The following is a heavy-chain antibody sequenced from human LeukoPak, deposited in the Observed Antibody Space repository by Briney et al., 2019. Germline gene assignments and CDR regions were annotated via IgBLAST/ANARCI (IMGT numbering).Heavy chain of an antibody. J-gene: IGHJ3*02. CDR3: AKMRFGDDVFDI. Sequence: PGGSLRLSCAASGFTFSDYAMGWVRQAPGKGLEWVSSLSGSGASTYYADSVKGRFTISRDNSMHTLYLQLNSLRVEDTAVYYCAKMRFGDDVFDIWGQGTMVTASS. CDR1: GFTFSDYA. CDR2: LSGSGAST. V-gene: IGHV3-23*01. D-gene: IGHD3-10*01.